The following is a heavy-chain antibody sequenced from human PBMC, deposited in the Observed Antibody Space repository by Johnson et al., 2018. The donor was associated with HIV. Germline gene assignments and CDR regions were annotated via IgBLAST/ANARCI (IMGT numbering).Heavy chain of an antibody. J-gene: IGHJ3*02. Sequence: QVQLVESGGGVVQPGRSLRLSCAASGFTFSDYGLHWVRQAPGEGLEWVTFIRYDGIIKYYAESVKGRFTISRDNSKNTLSLQMNSLRAEDTAVYYCVYDSSGYYAFDMWGQGTMVTVSS. CDR3: VYDSSGYYAFDM. CDR1: GFTFSDYG. V-gene: IGHV3-30*02. CDR2: IRYDGIIK. D-gene: IGHD3-22*01.